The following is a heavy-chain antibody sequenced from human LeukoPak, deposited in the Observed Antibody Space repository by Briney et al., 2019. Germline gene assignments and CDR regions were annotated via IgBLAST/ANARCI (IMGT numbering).Heavy chain of an antibody. V-gene: IGHV1-18*01. J-gene: IGHJ5*02. CDR3: ARGCPERSYYDFWSGYYTYNWFDP. Sequence: GASVKVSCKASGYTFTSYGISWVRQAPGQGLEWMGWISAYNDNTNYAQKLQGRVTMTTDTSTSTAYMELRSLRSDDTAVYYCARGCPERSYYDFWSGYYTYNWFDPWGQGTLVTVSS. CDR1: GYTFTSYG. CDR2: ISAYNDNT. D-gene: IGHD3-3*01.